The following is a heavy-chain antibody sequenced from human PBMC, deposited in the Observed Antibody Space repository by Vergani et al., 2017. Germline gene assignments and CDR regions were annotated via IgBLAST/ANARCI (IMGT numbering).Heavy chain of an antibody. Sequence: QVQLVQSGAEVKKPGASVKVSCKVSGYTLTELSMHWVRQAPGKGLEWMGGFDPVDDETISAQKFQGRVTMTEDTSTDTAYMELSSLRSEDTAVYYCATEMDHWPGEDSFDDWGQGTLVTVSS. CDR2: FDPVDDET. V-gene: IGHV1-24*01. D-gene: IGHD1-1*01. J-gene: IGHJ4*02. CDR3: ATEMDHWPGEDSFDD. CDR1: GYTLTELS.